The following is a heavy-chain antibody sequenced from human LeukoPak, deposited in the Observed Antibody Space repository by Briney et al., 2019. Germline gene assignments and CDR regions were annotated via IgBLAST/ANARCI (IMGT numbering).Heavy chain of an antibody. Sequence: GESLRLSCAAPGFTFGAYYMTWVRQAPGKGLEWVANIKQDGSEKYYVDSVKGRFTISRDNANNSLYLQMNSLRAEDAAVYYCARMSGIAVAAIWISYFDYWGQGTLVTVSS. CDR1: GFTFGAYY. CDR3: ARMSGIAVAAIWISYFDY. CDR2: IKQDGSEK. J-gene: IGHJ4*02. V-gene: IGHV3-7*03. D-gene: IGHD6-19*01.